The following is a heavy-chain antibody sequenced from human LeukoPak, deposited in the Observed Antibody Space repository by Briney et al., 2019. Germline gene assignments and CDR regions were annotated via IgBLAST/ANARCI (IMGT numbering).Heavy chain of an antibody. Sequence: SGTQSLTCAVSGRSFSISNWWGWVGQRPGKGLGWIGEIYHSGRIKYIPPLKRRDPISVDKTKSQFPLKLSSVPAADTAVYYCARSRPDCSGRSCDWDFDYWGQGTLVTVSS. CDR1: GRSFSISNW. J-gene: IGHJ4*02. CDR3: ARSRPDCSGRSCDWDFDY. CDR2: IYHSGRI. D-gene: IGHD2-15*01. V-gene: IGHV4-4*02.